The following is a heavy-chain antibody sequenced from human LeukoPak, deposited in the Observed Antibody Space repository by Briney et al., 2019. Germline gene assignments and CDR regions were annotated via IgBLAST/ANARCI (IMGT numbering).Heavy chain of an antibody. CDR2: ISGGGGST. Sequence: GGSLRLSCAASGFTFTSYSMNWVRQAPGKGLEWVSTISGGGGSTYYADSVKGRFTISRDNSKNTLYLQVNSLRAEDTAVYYCARDRYCSGGSCYGGVDYYYGMDVWGQGTTVTVSS. D-gene: IGHD2-15*01. CDR1: GFTFTSYS. CDR3: ARDRYCSGGSCYGGVDYYYGMDV. V-gene: IGHV3-23*01. J-gene: IGHJ6*02.